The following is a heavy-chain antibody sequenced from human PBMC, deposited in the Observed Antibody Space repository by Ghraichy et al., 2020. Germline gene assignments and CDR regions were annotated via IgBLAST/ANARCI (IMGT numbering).Heavy chain of an antibody. CDR3: ARTGINYDYVWGSYRVPHCLWFDP. D-gene: IGHD3-16*02. V-gene: IGHV4-59*01. CDR1: GGSISSYY. J-gene: IGHJ5*02. CDR2: IYYSGST. Sequence: SETLSLTCTVSGGSISSYYWSWIRQPPGKGLEWIGYIYYSGSTNYNPSLKSRVTISVDTSKNQFSLKLSSVTAADTAVYYCARTGINYDYVWGSYRVPHCLWFDPWGQGTLVTVSS.